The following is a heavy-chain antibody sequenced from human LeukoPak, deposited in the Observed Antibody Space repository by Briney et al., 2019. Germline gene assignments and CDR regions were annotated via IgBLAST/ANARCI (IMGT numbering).Heavy chain of an antibody. V-gene: IGHV3-21*01. CDR3: ARPRDGYNLVAFDI. CDR2: ITSGSSI. Sequence: GGSLRLSCAASGFTLSTYSMNWVRQAPGKGLEWVSSITSGSSIYYADSVSGGYTISRDNAKNSLYLQMNSLRAEDTAGYYCARPRDGYNLVAFDIWGQGTMVTVSS. D-gene: IGHD5-24*01. CDR1: GFTLSTYS. J-gene: IGHJ3*02.